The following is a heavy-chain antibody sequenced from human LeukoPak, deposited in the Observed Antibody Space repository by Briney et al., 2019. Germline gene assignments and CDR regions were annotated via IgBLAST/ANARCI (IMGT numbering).Heavy chain of an antibody. CDR1: GFTFGSYW. Sequence: GGSLRLSCAASGFTFGSYWMSRVRQAPEEGLEWVGRIKSKTDGGTTDYAAPVKGRFTISRDDSKNTLYLQMNSLKTEDTAVYYCTTRGGSFSIFDYWGQGTLVTVSS. D-gene: IGHD1-26*01. J-gene: IGHJ4*02. CDR3: TTRGGSFSIFDY. V-gene: IGHV3-15*01. CDR2: IKSKTDGGTT.